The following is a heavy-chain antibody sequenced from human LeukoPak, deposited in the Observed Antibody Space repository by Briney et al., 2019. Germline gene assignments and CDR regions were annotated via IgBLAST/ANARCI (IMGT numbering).Heavy chain of an antibody. CDR2: ISVDGGST. J-gene: IGHJ4*02. V-gene: IGHV3-43*02. Sequence: GGPLRLSCSAPGFHFEYYALHWLGQAPGKGLDWVSLISVDGGSTFYADAVRDRFTISRDNTRKSLSLQMSSLRSEETALYYCARESETSGWYDYWGQGTLVTASS. CDR3: ARESETSGWYDY. D-gene: IGHD6-19*01. CDR1: GFHFEYYA.